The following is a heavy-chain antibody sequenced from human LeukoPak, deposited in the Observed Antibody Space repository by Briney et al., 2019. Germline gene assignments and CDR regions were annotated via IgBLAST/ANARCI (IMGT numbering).Heavy chain of an antibody. V-gene: IGHV4-59*08. D-gene: IGHD5-24*01. CDR3: AKHSREISVDY. CDR2: IYYSGST. CDR1: GGSISSYY. Sequence: PSETLSLTCTVSGGSISSYYWSWIRQPPGKGLEWIGDIYYSGSTNYNPSLKSRVTISVDTPKNQLSLKLSSVTAADTAVYYCAKHSREISVDYWGQGTLVTVSS. J-gene: IGHJ4*02.